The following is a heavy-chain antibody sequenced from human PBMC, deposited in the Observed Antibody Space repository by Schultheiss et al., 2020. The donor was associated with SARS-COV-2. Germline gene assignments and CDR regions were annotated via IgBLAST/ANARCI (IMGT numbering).Heavy chain of an antibody. CDR1: GGSVSSGGYY. V-gene: IGHV4-31*02. CDR2: IYYSRST. J-gene: IGHJ6*02. D-gene: IGHD6-13*01. Sequence: SETLSLTCTVSGGSVSSGGYYWTWIRQHPGKGLEWIGNIYYSRSTYYNPSLKSRVTISVDTSKNQFSLKLNSVTAADTAVYYCARVDSSSWAKRTWRVYYGMDVWGQGTTVTVSS. CDR3: ARVDSSSWAKRTWRVYYGMDV.